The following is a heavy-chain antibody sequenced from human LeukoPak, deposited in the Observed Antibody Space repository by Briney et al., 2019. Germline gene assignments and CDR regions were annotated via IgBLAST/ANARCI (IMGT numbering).Heavy chain of an antibody. J-gene: IGHJ3*02. CDR1: GFTFSKYS. Sequence: GGSLRLSCAASGFTFSKYSMNWVRQAPGKGPEWVSSISSSSTYIYYADSVKGRFTISRDNAKNSLYLQMNSLRAEDTAVYYCAREYCSSTSCYKGSLDAFDIWGQGTMVTVSS. CDR3: AREYCSSTSCYKGSLDAFDI. D-gene: IGHD2-2*02. V-gene: IGHV3-21*01. CDR2: ISSSSTYI.